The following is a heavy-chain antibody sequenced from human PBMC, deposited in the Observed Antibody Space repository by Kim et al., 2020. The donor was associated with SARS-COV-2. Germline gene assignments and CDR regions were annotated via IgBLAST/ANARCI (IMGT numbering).Heavy chain of an antibody. CDR1: GDPVNGYY. CDR3: ARGRYFDWVFHQSSHYFD. Sequence: SETLSLTCAVYGDPVNGYYWSWIRQPPGKGLEWIGEINYDRSTNYKPSLKSRVTMSLDSSKSQFSLRLTSLTAADTAVYYCARGRYFDWVFHQSSHYFD. CDR2: INYDRST. J-gene: IGHJ4*01. D-gene: IGHD3-9*01. V-gene: IGHV4-34*01.